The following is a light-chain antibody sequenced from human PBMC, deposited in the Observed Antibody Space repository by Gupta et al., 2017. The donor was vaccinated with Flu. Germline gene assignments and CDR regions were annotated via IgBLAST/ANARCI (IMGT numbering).Light chain of an antibody. V-gene: IGKV4-1*01. CDR3: QQSDGIPLT. Sequence: SLGERSTMNCKSSQSGFNDGSEKNYLSWYQQKPGQPPKVLINWASSRESGVPDRFSGSGSGRDFILTINSLQAEDVAVYYCQQSDGIPLTFGGGTKVEIK. J-gene: IGKJ4*01. CDR1: QSGFNDGSEKNY. CDR2: WAS.